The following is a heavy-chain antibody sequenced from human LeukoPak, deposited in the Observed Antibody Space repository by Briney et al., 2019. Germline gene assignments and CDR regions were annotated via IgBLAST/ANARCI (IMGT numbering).Heavy chain of an antibody. CDR3: ARGSITVVPAFDI. D-gene: IGHD3-3*01. Sequence: SETLSLTCTVSGGSISTYYWSWIRQPPGKGLEWIGDIYHSGRSNCNPSLKSRGTISVDTSKNQFSLKLSSVTAADTAVYYCARGSITVVPAFDIWGQGTMVTVSS. V-gene: IGHV4-59*12. J-gene: IGHJ3*02. CDR1: GGSISTYY. CDR2: IYHSGRS.